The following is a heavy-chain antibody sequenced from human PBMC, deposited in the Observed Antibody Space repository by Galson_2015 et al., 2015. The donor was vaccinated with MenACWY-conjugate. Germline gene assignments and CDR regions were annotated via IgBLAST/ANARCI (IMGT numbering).Heavy chain of an antibody. CDR3: ARNYDSSGYYFPGAFDI. J-gene: IGHJ3*02. D-gene: IGHD3-22*01. Sequence: SSGSTIYYADSVKGRFTISRDNAKNSLYLQMNSLRAEDTAVYYCARNYDSSGYYFPGAFDIWGQGTMVTVSS. CDR2: SSGSTI. V-gene: IGHV3-11*04.